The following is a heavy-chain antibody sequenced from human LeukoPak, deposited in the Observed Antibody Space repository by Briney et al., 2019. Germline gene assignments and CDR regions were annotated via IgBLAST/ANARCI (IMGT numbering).Heavy chain of an antibody. CDR2: IYTSGST. D-gene: IGHD1-7*01. J-gene: IGHJ6*02. Sequence: SQTLSLTCTVSGGSISSGSYYWSWIRQPAGKGLEWIGRIYTSGSTNYNPSLKSRVTISVDTSKNQFSLKLSSVTAADTAVYYCARGTRRHYYYYGIDVWGQGTTVTVSS. CDR3: ARGTRRHYYYYGIDV. CDR1: GGSISSGSYY. V-gene: IGHV4-61*02.